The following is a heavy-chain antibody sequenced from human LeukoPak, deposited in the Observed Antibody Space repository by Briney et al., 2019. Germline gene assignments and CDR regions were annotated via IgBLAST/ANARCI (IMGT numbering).Heavy chain of an antibody. Sequence: GGSLRLSCAASGFTFSSYWMSWVRQAPGKGLEWVANINQDGSEQYYVDSVQGRFTISRDNAKNSLYLQMNSLRAEDTAVYYCARGIGIYYGSGSHRWFDPWGQGTLVTVSS. J-gene: IGHJ5*02. V-gene: IGHV3-7*01. CDR1: GFTFSSYW. D-gene: IGHD3-10*01. CDR2: INQDGSEQ. CDR3: ARGIGIYYGSGSHRWFDP.